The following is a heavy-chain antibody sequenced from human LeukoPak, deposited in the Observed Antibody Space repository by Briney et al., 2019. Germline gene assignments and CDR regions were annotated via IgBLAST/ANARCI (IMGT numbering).Heavy chain of an antibody. D-gene: IGHD2-2*01. CDR1: GFTFSSYA. V-gene: IGHV3-23*01. CDR3: AKDRPHCSSTSCYAPGGY. J-gene: IGHJ4*02. Sequence: GGSLRLSCADSGFTFSSYAMSWVRQAPGKGLEWVSAISGSGGSTYYADSVKGRFTISRDNSKNTLYLQMNSLRAEDTAVYYCAKDRPHCSSTSCYAPGGYWGQGTLVTVSS. CDR2: ISGSGGST.